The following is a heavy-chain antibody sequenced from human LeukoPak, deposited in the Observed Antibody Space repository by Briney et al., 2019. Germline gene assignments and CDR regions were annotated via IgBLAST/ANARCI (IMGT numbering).Heavy chain of an antibody. D-gene: IGHD2-21*02. CDR3: ARALVVVTANWFDP. CDR2: ISYDGSNK. Sequence: PGRSLRLSCAASGFTFSSYAMHWVRQAPGKGLEWVAVISYDGSNKYYADSVKGRFTISRDNSKNTLYLQMNSLRAEDTAVYYCARALVVVTANWFDPWGQGTLVTVSS. V-gene: IGHV3-30*14. J-gene: IGHJ5*02. CDR1: GFTFSSYA.